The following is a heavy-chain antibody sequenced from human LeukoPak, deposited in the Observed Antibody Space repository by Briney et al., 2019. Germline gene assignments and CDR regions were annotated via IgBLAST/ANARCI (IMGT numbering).Heavy chain of an antibody. CDR1: GFTVSSNY. J-gene: IGHJ4*02. D-gene: IGHD3-22*01. CDR3: ARDDSSGYNDY. V-gene: IGHV3-53*01. Sequence: GGSLRPSCAASGFTVSSNYMSWVRQAPGKGLEWVSVIYSGGSTYYADSVKGRFTISRDNSRNTLYLQMNSLRAEDTAVYYCARDDSSGYNDYWGQGTLVTVSS. CDR2: IYSGGST.